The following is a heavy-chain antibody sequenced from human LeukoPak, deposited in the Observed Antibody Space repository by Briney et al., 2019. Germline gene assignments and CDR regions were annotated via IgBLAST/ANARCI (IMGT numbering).Heavy chain of an antibody. Sequence: SETRSLTCTVSGGSISSYYWSWIRQPPGKGLEWIGSIYYSGSTYYNPSLKSRVTISVDTSKNQFSLKLSSVTAADTAVYYCARDPYYYDSSGRPSAFDIWGQGTMVTVSS. CDR2: IYYSGST. CDR1: GGSISSYY. V-gene: IGHV4-59*12. J-gene: IGHJ3*02. CDR3: ARDPYYYDSSGRPSAFDI. D-gene: IGHD3-22*01.